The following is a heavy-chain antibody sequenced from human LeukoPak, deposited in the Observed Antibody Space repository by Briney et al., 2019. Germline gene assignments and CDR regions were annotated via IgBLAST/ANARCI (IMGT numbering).Heavy chain of an antibody. D-gene: IGHD3-9*01. CDR3: SKASLRYFDWDAFDM. CDR1: GFTFSSYG. J-gene: IGHJ3*02. V-gene: IGHV3-30*18. CDR2: ISYDGSNK. Sequence: GGSLRLSCAASGFTFSSYGMHWVRQAPGKGLEWVSVISYDGSNKYYADSVKGRFTISRDNSKNTLYLQMNSLRAEDTAVYYCSKASLRYFDWDAFDMWGQGTMVTVSS.